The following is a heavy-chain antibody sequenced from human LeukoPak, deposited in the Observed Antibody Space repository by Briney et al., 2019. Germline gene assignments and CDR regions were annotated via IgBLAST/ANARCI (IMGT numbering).Heavy chain of an antibody. CDR2: IYPGDSDT. J-gene: IGHJ4*02. V-gene: IGHV5-51*01. CDR3: ARGRVAVTTREQYYFDY. CDR1: GYRFTSYW. Sequence: GESLEISCKGSGYRFTSYWIGWVRQLPGKGLEWMGIIYPGDSDTRYSPSFQGQVTISADKSISTAYLQWSSLKASDTAMYYCARGRVAVTTREQYYFDYWGQGTLVTVSS. D-gene: IGHD4-17*01.